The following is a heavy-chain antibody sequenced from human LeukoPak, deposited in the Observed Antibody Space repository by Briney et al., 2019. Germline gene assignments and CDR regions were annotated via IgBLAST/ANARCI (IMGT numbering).Heavy chain of an antibody. J-gene: IGHJ4*01. V-gene: IGHV1-18*01. CDR3: AKGIYSSRWSYFDS. CDR2: ISAYNGNT. Sequence: ASVKVSCKASGYTFTSYGISWVRQAPGQGLEWMGWISAYNGNTNYAQKLQGRVTMTTDTSTGTAYMELRSLRSDDTAVYYCAKGIYSSRWSYFDSWGHGTLVTVSS. D-gene: IGHD6-19*01. CDR1: GYTFTSYG.